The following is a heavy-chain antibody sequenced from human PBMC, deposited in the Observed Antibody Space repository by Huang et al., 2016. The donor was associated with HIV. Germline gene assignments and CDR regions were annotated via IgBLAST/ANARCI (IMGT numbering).Heavy chain of an antibody. J-gene: IGHJ3*02. CDR3: TRAGGFEI. CDR1: GFKFSNYW. CDR2: ITIDGRTT. Sequence: EEHLVEPGGGLVQPGGSLRPSCEASGFKFSNYWMQWVRQAPGKGLRWVLRITIDGRTTDYADSVKCRFTISIDNAKNTLYLQMSSLTTEDTAIYYCTRAGGFEIWGQGTVVTVSS. V-gene: IGHV3-74*01. D-gene: IGHD2-15*01.